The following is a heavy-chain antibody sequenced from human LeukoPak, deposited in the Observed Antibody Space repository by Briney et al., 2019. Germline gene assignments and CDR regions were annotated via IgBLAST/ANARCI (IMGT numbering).Heavy chain of an antibody. CDR1: GFTFSSYW. CDR2: IKQDGSEK. CDR3: ARDYVYYDSSDYYGED. J-gene: IGHJ4*02. D-gene: IGHD3-22*01. Sequence: GGSLRLSWAASGFTFSSYWMSWVRQAPGKGLEWVANIKQDGSEKYYVDSVKGRFTISRDNAKNSLYLQMNSLRAEDTAVYYCARDYVYYDSSDYYGEDWGQGTLVTVSS. V-gene: IGHV3-7*01.